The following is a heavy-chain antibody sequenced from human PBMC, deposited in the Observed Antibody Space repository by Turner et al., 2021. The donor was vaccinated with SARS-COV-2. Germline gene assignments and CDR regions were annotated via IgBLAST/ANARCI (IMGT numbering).Heavy chain of an antibody. V-gene: IGHV3-30*18. CDR3: AKAHGSESYYNPFDY. CDR1: GFTFSSYV. D-gene: IGHD3-10*01. J-gene: IGHJ4*02. CDR2: KSYDGSNK. Sequence: HVQLVVSGRGVVQPGRSLILPCAASGFTFSSYVMHWVRQAPGKGMEWVAVKSYDGSNKYYADAVKGRFTISRDNSKNTLYLQMNSLRAEDTAVYYCAKAHGSESYYNPFDYWGQGTMVTVSS.